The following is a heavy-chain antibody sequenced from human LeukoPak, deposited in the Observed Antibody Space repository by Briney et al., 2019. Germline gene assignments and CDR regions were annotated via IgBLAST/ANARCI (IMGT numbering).Heavy chain of an antibody. V-gene: IGHV3-15*01. D-gene: IGHD2-2*01. CDR2: IKSKTDGGTI. CDR1: GFTFSNAW. J-gene: IGHJ4*02. CDR3: TSRVIVPASRSLDS. Sequence: GGSLRLSCAASGFTFSNAWMSWVRQAPGKGREWVGRIKSKTDGGTIDYAAPVNGRFTISRDDSQNTRYLQMNSLKSEDTAVYYCTSRVIVPASRSLDSWGQGTLITVSS.